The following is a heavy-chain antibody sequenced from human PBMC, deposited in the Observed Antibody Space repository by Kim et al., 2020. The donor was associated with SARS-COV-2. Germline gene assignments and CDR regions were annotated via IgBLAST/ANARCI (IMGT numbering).Heavy chain of an antibody. D-gene: IGHD6-13*01. CDR2: IYYSGST. CDR3: AREGSSLIDY. Sequence: SETLSLTCTVSGGSISSSSYYWGWIRQPPGKGLEWIGSIYYSGSTYYNPSLKSRVTISVDTSKNQFSLKLSSVTAADTAVYYCAREGSSLIDYWGQGTL. V-gene: IGHV4-39*02. CDR1: GGSISSSSYY. J-gene: IGHJ4*02.